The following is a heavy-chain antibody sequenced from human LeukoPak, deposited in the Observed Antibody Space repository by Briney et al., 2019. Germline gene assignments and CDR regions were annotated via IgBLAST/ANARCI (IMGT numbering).Heavy chain of an antibody. D-gene: IGHD5-18*01. Sequence: PGGSLRLSCAASGFTFSSYGMHWVRQAPGKGLEWVAVISYDGSNKYYADSVKGRFTISRDNSKNTLYLQMNSLRAEDTAVYYCAKDLGIQLWLPLDYWGQGTLVTVSS. V-gene: IGHV3-30*18. CDR3: AKDLGIQLWLPLDY. CDR2: ISYDGSNK. J-gene: IGHJ4*02. CDR1: GFTFSSYG.